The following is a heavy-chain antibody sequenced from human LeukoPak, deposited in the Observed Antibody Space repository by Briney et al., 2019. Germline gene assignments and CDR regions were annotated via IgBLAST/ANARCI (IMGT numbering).Heavy chain of an antibody. CDR3: ARPYCSGGSCSNWFDP. J-gene: IGHJ5*02. Sequence: SETLSLTCAVYGGSFSGYYWNWIRQSQGKGLEGIGEINHIGSTNYNPSLKSRVTISLDTSNNQFSLKLSSVTAADTAVYYCARPYCSGGSCSNWFDPWGQGTLVTVSS. CDR1: GGSFSGYY. CDR2: INHIGST. V-gene: IGHV4-34*01. D-gene: IGHD2-15*01.